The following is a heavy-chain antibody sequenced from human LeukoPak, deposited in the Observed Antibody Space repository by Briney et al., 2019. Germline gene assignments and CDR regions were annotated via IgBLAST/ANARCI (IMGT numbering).Heavy chain of an antibody. Sequence: SETLSLTCTVSGGSISSSRYYWGWIRQPPGKGLEWIGTVYYSGSTYYNPSLQSRVTISVDTSKNQFSLKLISVTAADTAVYYCAAAHYSSSWYYFDYWGQGTLVTVSS. CDR3: AAAHYSSSWYYFDY. CDR2: VYYSGST. CDR1: GGSISSSRYY. J-gene: IGHJ4*02. D-gene: IGHD6-13*01. V-gene: IGHV4-39*01.